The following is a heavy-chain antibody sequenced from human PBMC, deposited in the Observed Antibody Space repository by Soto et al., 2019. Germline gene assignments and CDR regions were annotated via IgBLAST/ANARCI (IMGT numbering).Heavy chain of an antibody. D-gene: IGHD1-1*01. V-gene: IGHV4-31*03. J-gene: IGHJ4*02. CDR2: IYYTGNT. Sequence: QVQLQESCLGLVKPSQTLSLTCTVSGGSISSGGTGSYWTWIRQLPGKGLEWIGYIYYTGNTYYNPSLKSRPTISIDTSENQFSLKLTSVTAADTAVYFCASGHDAYKVRYWGQGTLVTVSS. CDR1: GGSISSGGTGSY. CDR3: ASGHDAYKVRY.